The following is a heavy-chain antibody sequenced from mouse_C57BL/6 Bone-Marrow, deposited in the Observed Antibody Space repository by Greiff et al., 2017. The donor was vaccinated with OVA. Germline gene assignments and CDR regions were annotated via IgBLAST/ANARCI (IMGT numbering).Heavy chain of an antibody. Sequence: VQLQQSGPELVKPGASVKISCKASGYAFSNSWMNWVKQRPGKGLEWIGRIYPGDGDTNYNGKFKGKATLTADKSSSTAYMQLSSLTSEDSAVYFCARGGYYDYDWFAYWGQGTLVTVSA. D-gene: IGHD2-4*01. CDR2: IYPGDGDT. V-gene: IGHV1-82*01. CDR1: GYAFSNSW. CDR3: ARGGYYDYDWFAY. J-gene: IGHJ3*01.